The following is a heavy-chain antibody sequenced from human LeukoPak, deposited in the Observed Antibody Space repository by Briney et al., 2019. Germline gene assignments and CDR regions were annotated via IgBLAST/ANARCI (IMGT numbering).Heavy chain of an antibody. CDR3: ALSPPLYYDYVWGSYRYFDY. V-gene: IGHV3-23*01. D-gene: IGHD3-16*02. J-gene: IGHJ4*02. CDR1: GFTFSSYA. CDR2: ISGSGGST. Sequence: GASLRLSCAASGFTFSSYAMGWVRQAPGKGREWVSAISGSGGSTYYADSVKGRFTISRDNSKNTLYLQMDSLSAEDTAVYYCALSPPLYYDYVWGSYRYFDYWGQGTLVTVSS.